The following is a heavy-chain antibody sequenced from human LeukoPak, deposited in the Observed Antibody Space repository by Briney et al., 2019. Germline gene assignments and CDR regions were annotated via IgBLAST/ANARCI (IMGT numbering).Heavy chain of an antibody. D-gene: IGHD4-23*01. J-gene: IGHJ4*02. CDR1: GFTFSSYA. CDR2: ISGSGGST. V-gene: IGHV3-23*01. Sequence: GGSLRLSCAASGFTFSSYAMSWVCQAPGKGLEWVSAISGSGGSTYYADSVKGRFTICRDNSKNTLYLQMNSLRAEDTAVYYCAKGLDYGGYFDYWGQGTLVTVSS. CDR3: AKGLDYGGYFDY.